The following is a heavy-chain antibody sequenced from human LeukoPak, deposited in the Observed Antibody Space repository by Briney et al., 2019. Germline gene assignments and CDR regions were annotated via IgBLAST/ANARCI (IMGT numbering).Heavy chain of an antibody. D-gene: IGHD2-21*01. CDR3: ARSYSRFDY. CDR2: IKQDGSEK. Sequence: GSLSLSFSASGFTFSSYWMSWVRPAPGKGLEWVANIKQDGSEKYYVDSVKGRFTISRDNAKNSLYLQMNSLRAEDTAVYYCARSYSRFDYWGQGTLVTVSS. CDR1: GFTFSSYW. V-gene: IGHV3-7*01. J-gene: IGHJ4*02.